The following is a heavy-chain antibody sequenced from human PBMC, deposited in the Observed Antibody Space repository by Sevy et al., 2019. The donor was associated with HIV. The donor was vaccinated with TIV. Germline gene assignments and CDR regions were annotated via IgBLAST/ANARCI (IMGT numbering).Heavy chain of an antibody. CDR3: ARDKPLSSGDYVNAFDI. V-gene: IGHV3-53*01. CDR1: GFSVSNNY. Sequence: GGSLRLSCAASGFSVSNNYMSWVRQAPGKGLEWVSVIYTTGTTYYADSVKGRFTISRDNSKNTQFLQMNSLRAEDTAVYYCARDKPLSSGDYVNAFDIWGQGTMVTVSS. CDR2: IYTTGTT. D-gene: IGHD4-17*01. J-gene: IGHJ3*02.